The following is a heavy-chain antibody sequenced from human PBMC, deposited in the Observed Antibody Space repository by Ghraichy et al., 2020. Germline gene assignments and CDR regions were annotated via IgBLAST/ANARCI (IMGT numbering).Heavy chain of an antibody. Sequence: SETLSLTCAVYGGSFSGYYWSWIRQPPGKGLEWIGEINHSGSTNYNPSLKSRVTISVDTSKNQFSLKLSSVTAADTAVYYCARSYSSSRRIDYWGQGTLVTVSS. D-gene: IGHD6-13*01. CDR1: GGSFSGYY. CDR2: INHSGST. J-gene: IGHJ4*02. V-gene: IGHV4-34*01. CDR3: ARSYSSSRRIDY.